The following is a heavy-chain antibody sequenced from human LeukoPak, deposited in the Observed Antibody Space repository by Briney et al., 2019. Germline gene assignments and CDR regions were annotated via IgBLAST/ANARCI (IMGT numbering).Heavy chain of an antibody. V-gene: IGHV3-30*02. Sequence: GSLRLSCAASGFTFSSYGMHWVRQAPGKGLEWVAFIRYDGTNKYYADSVKGRFTISRDNSKNTLYVQMSSLRGEDTAVYYCATAGPLAGLYPGLGYWGQGTLVTVSS. CDR1: GFTFSSYG. CDR2: IRYDGTNK. D-gene: IGHD6-19*01. CDR3: ATAGPLAGLYPGLGY. J-gene: IGHJ4*02.